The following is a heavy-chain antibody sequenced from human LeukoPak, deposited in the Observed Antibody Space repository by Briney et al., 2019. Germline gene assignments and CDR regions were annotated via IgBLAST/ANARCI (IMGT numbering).Heavy chain of an antibody. Sequence: GASVKVSCKASGGTFSSYAISWVRQAPGQGLEWMGGIIPIFGTANYAQKFQGRVTMTTDTSTSTAYMELRSLRSDDTAVYYCARDTPYGPNLDYWGQGTLVTVSS. CDR1: GGTFSSYA. CDR3: ARDTPYGPNLDY. J-gene: IGHJ4*02. CDR2: IIPIFGTA. D-gene: IGHD4-17*01. V-gene: IGHV1-69*05.